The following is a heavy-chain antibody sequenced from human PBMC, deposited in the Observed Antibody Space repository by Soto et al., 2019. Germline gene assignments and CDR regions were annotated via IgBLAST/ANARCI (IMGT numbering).Heavy chain of an antibody. J-gene: IGHJ4*02. V-gene: IGHV2-5*02. CDR3: AHMTPALWGFDY. CDR1: GFSLSTSGVG. D-gene: IGHD3-10*01. CDR2: IYWDDDK. Sequence: QITLKESGPTLVKPTQTLTLTCTFSGFSLSTSGVGVGWIRQPPGKALEWLALIYWDDDKRYSPSLKSRLTITKDTSENQVVLTMTNMHPVDTATYYCAHMTPALWGFDYWGQGTLVTVSS.